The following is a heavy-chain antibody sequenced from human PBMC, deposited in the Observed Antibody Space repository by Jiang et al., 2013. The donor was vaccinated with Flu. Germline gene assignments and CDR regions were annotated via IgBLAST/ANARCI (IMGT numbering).Heavy chain of an antibody. CDR3: AREVWWLVRGWFDP. V-gene: IGHV4-34*01. CDR1: GGSFSGYY. Sequence: LLKPSETLSLTCAVYGGSFSGYYWSWIRQPPGKGLEWIGEINHSGSTNYNPSLKSRVTISVDTSKNQFSLKLSSVTAADTAVYYCAREVWWLVRGWFDPWGQGTLVTVSS. CDR2: INHSGST. D-gene: IGHD6-19*01. J-gene: IGHJ5*02.